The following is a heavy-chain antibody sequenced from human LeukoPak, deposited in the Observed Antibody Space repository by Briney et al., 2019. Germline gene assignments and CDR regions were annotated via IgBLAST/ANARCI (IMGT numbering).Heavy chain of an antibody. CDR3: AKEGEESLDYFDY. D-gene: IGHD3-16*01. Sequence: GGSLRLSCAASGFTFDDYAMHWVRQAPGKGLEWVSGISWNSGSIGYADSVKGRFTISRDNAKNSLYLQMNSLRAEDTALYYCAKEGEESLDYFDYWGQGTLVTVSS. CDR2: ISWNSGSI. CDR1: GFTFDDYA. J-gene: IGHJ4*02. V-gene: IGHV3-9*01.